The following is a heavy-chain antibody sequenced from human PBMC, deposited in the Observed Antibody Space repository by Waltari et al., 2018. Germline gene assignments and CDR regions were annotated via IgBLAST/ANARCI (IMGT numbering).Heavy chain of an antibody. Sequence: QVQLVESGGGVVQPGRSLRLSCAASGFTFSSYAMHWVRQAPGKGLEWVAVISYDGSNKYYADSVKGRFTISRDNTKNTLYLQMNSLRAEDTAVYYCAKRRQQLVAYPLDYWGQGTLVTVSS. CDR3: AKRRQQLVAYPLDY. J-gene: IGHJ4*02. CDR1: GFTFSSYA. CDR2: ISYDGSNK. D-gene: IGHD6-13*01. V-gene: IGHV3-30-3*02.